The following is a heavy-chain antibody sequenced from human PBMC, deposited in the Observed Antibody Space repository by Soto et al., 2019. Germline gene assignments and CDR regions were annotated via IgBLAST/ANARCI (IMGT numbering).Heavy chain of an antibody. J-gene: IGHJ3*01. CDR1: GGSISSYY. Sequence: ETLSLTFTVSGGSISSYYLSWIRQPPGTGMEWIGYIYYSGSTNYNPSLKSRVTISVDTSKNQFSLKLSSVTAADRAVYYGARRGPFDLCGQGTMVIVSS. CDR2: IYYSGST. CDR3: ARRGPFDL. V-gene: IGHV4-59*01.